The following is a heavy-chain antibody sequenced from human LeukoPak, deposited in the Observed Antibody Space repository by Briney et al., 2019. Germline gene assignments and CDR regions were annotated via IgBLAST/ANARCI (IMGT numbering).Heavy chain of an antibody. J-gene: IGHJ3*02. CDR3: ARGWESDSSGYYPPDAFDI. V-gene: IGHV1-69*05. Sequence: PVKVSCKASGGTFSSYAISWVRQAPGQGLEWMGGIIPIFGTANYAQKFQGRVTITTDESTSTAYMELSSLRSEDTAVYYCARGWESDSSGYYPPDAFDIWGQGTTVTVSS. CDR2: IIPIFGTA. D-gene: IGHD3-22*01. CDR1: GGTFSSYA.